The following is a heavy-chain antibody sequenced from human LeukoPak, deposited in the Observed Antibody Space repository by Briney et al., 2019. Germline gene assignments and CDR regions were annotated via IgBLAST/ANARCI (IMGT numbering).Heavy chain of an antibody. CDR3: ASNEGLAAAFDY. D-gene: IGHD6-13*01. V-gene: IGHV3-23*01. Sequence: PGGSLRLSCAASGFTFSSYAMSCVRQAPGKGLEWVSAISGSGGSTYYADSVKGRFTISRDNSKNTLYLQMNSLRAEDTAVYYCASNEGLAAAFDYWGQGTLVTVSS. J-gene: IGHJ4*02. CDR1: GFTFSSYA. CDR2: ISGSGGST.